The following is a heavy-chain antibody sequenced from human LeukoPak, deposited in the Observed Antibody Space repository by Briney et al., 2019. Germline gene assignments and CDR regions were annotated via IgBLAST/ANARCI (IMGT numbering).Heavy chain of an antibody. CDR3: ARAMITFGGVIVPFDY. CDR2: ISSSGSTI. CDR1: GFTFSSYE. J-gene: IGHJ4*02. V-gene: IGHV3-48*03. D-gene: IGHD3-16*02. Sequence: PGGSLRLSCAASGFTFSSYEMNWVRQAPGKGLERVSYISSSGSTIYYADSVKGRFTISRDNAKNSLYLQMNSLRAEDTAVYYCARAMITFGGVIVPFDYWGQGNLVTVSS.